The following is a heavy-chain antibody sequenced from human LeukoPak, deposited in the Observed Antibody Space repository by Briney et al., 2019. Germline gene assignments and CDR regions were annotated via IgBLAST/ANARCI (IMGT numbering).Heavy chain of an antibody. CDR3: AREQWLAFCFDC. CDR2: INHSGTN. Sequence: PSETLSLTCALYGGSFSGYYWRWIRQPPGKGREWIGEINHSGTNTNHPALKSRVTISVDTSKNQFSLKLSSVTAPDRAVYYWAREQWLAFCFDCWGQGTLVTVSS. V-gene: IGHV4-34*01. CDR1: GGSFSGYY. J-gene: IGHJ4*02. D-gene: IGHD6-19*01.